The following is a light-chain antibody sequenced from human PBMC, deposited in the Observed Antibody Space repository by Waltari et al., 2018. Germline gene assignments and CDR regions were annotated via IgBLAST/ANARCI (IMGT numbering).Light chain of an antibody. CDR2: GAS. CDR3: QQYNEWPPIT. J-gene: IGKJ5*01. Sequence: EVVMTQSPATLSVSPGERATLSCRASQSIYDNLAWYQQKPAQAPRLLIYGASTRATGVPSRFRGSGSGTEFTLTISSLQSEDSAVYYCQQYNEWPPITFGQGTRLEIK. CDR1: QSIYDN. V-gene: IGKV3-15*01.